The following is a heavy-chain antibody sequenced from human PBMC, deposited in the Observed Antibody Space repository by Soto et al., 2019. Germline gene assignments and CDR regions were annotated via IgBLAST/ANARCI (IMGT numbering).Heavy chain of an antibody. CDR3: AKDGDCSGTTCFADY. V-gene: IGHV3-23*01. Sequence: PGGSLRLSGAASGFTFSTYAMNWVRQAPGKGLEWVSTITYSGGTTYYADSVKGRFTISRDNSRNTLYLQMNILRVEDTAVYYCAKDGDCSGTTCFADYWGQGALVTVSS. CDR2: ITYSGGTT. J-gene: IGHJ4*02. CDR1: GFTFSTYA. D-gene: IGHD2-2*01.